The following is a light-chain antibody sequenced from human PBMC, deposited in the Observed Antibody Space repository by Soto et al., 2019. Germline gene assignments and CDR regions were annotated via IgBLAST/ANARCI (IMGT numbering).Light chain of an antibody. V-gene: IGLV2-14*01. J-gene: IGLJ1*01. CDR2: DVT. CDR1: SSDVGAYNY. Sequence: QSALTQPASVSGSPGQSIASSCTGTSSDVGAYNYVSWYQQYPGKAPKLVIYDVTNRPSGVSNRFSGSKSGSTASLTISGLQAEDEADYYCSSYIISSTYVFGTGTKLTVL. CDR3: SSYIISSTYV.